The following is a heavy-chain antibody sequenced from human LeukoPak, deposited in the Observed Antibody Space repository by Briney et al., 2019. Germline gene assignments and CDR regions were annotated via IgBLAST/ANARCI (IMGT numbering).Heavy chain of an antibody. J-gene: IGHJ6*03. CDR1: GFTFSSYG. CDR2: ISGSGGST. V-gene: IGHV3-23*01. CDR3: AKEAGHYYGSGSKSLYYYYYYMDV. D-gene: IGHD3-10*01. Sequence: HPGGSLRLSCAASGFTFSSYGMSWVRQAPGKGLEWVSAISGSGGSTYYADSVKGRFTISRDNSKNTLYLQMNSLRAEDTAVYYCAKEAGHYYGSGSKSLYYYYYYMDVWGKGTTVTISS.